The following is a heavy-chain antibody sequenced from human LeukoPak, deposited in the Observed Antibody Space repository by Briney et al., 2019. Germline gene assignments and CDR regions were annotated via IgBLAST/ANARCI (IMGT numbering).Heavy chain of an antibody. CDR2: IYYTGST. D-gene: IGHD3-9*01. CDR1: GGPISSRSCY. CDR3: AREDDVLADNAFDI. V-gene: IGHV4-39*07. J-gene: IGHJ3*02. Sequence: SETLSLTCAVAGGPISSRSCYWGWIRQPPGKGLEWIGSIYYTGSTYHNPSLKSRVTMSVDTSMNQFSLNLNSVTAADTAVYYCAREDDVLADNAFDIWGQGTMVTVSS.